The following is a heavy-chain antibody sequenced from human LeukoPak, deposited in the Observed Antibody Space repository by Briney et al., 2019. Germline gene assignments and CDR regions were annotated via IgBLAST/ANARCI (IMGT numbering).Heavy chain of an antibody. CDR3: AKGGTAMLSYFDY. CDR2: ISSSSSYI. CDR1: GFTFSSYS. V-gene: IGHV3-21*04. J-gene: IGHJ4*02. Sequence: GGSLRLSCAASGFTFSSYSMNWVRQAPGKGLEWVSSISSSSSYIYYADSVKGRFTISRDNAKNSLYLQMNSLRAEDTALYYCAKGGTAMLSYFDYWGQGTPVTVSS. D-gene: IGHD5-18*01.